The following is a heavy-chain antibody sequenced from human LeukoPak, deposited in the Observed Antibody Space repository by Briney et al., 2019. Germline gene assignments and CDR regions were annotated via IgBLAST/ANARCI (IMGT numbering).Heavy chain of an antibody. D-gene: IGHD3-22*01. CDR2: IYYSGST. CDR1: GGSISSYY. Sequence: SETLALTCTVSGGSISSYYWSWIRQPPGKGLEWIGYIYYSGSTNYNPSLKSRVTISVDTSKNQFSLKLSSVTAADTAVYYCARDGLGDYDSSGYYFAAFDIWGQGTMVTVSS. J-gene: IGHJ3*02. CDR3: ARDGLGDYDSSGYYFAAFDI. V-gene: IGHV4-59*01.